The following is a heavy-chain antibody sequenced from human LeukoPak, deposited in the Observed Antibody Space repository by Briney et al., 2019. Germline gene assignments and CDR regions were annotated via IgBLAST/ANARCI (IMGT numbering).Heavy chain of an antibody. CDR1: GFTFSSYA. J-gene: IGHJ4*02. CDR2: ISGSGGST. CDR3: AKGDIVVVVAATPLYFDY. D-gene: IGHD2-15*01. Sequence: GGSLRLSCAASGFTFSSYAISWVRQAPGKGLEWVSAISGSGGSTYYADSVKGRFTISRDNSKNTLYLQMNSLRAEDTAVYYCAKGDIVVVVAATPLYFDYWAQGTLVTVSS. V-gene: IGHV3-23*01.